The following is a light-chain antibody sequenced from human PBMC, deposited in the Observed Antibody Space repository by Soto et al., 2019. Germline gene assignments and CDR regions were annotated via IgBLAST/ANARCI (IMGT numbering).Light chain of an antibody. V-gene: IGLV2-14*01. CDR2: DVS. CDR3: SSYTSSSIVV. Sequence: QSALTQPASVSGTPGQSITISCTGTSSDVGGYNYVSWYQQHPGKAPKLMIYDVSNRPSGVSNRFSGSKYGNTASLTISGLQAEDEADYYCSSYTSSSIVVFGGGTKVTVL. CDR1: SSDVGGYNY. J-gene: IGLJ2*01.